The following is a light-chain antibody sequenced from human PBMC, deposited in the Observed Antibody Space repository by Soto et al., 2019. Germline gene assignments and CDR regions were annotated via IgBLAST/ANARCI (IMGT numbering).Light chain of an antibody. CDR2: EVT. CDR1: SSDVGGYNY. V-gene: IGLV2-8*01. J-gene: IGLJ2*01. CDR3: SSYAGSNSVL. Sequence: QSALTQPPSASGSPGQSVTISCTGMSSDVGGYNYVSWYQQHPSKAPKLMIYEVTKRPSGVPDRFSGSKSGNTASLTVSGLQAEDEADYYCSSYAGSNSVLFGGGTKVTVL.